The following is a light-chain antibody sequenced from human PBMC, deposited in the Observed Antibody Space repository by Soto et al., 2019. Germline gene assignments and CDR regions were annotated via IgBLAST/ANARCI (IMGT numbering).Light chain of an antibody. V-gene: IGKV1-5*01. CDR3: QQYNSYSLT. CDR1: QSISDW. J-gene: IGKJ4*01. Sequence: QMTQSPSTLSASVGDRVTITCRASQSISDWLAWYQQKPGKAPKLLIYDASGLESGVPSRFSGSGSGTEFTLTISSLQPDEFATYYCQQYNSYSLTFGGGTKVDI. CDR2: DAS.